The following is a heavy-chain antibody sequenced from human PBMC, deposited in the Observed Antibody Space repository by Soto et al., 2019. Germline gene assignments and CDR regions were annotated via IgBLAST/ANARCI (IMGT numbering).Heavy chain of an antibody. Sequence: GGSLRLSCAASGFTFSSYSMNWVRQAPGKGLEWVSSISSSSSYIYYADSVKGRFTISRDNAKNSLYLQMNSLRAEDTAVYYCARGAGSGWFDAFDIWGKGTMVRVSS. V-gene: IGHV3-21*01. J-gene: IGHJ3*02. CDR1: GFTFSSYS. CDR3: ARGAGSGWFDAFDI. CDR2: ISSSSSYI. D-gene: IGHD6-19*01.